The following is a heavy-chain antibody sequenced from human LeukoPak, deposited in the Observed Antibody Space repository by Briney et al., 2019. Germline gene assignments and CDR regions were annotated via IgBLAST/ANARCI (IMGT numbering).Heavy chain of an antibody. CDR1: GGSISSYY. CDR2: IYTSGST. Sequence: SETLSLTCTVSGGSISSYYWSWIRQPAGKGLEWIGRIYTSGSTNYNPSLKSRVTMSVDTSKNQFSLKLSSVTAADTAVYYYARDQAILGWFDLWGQGTLVTVSS. D-gene: IGHD1-26*01. J-gene: IGHJ5*02. CDR3: ARDQAILGWFDL. V-gene: IGHV4-4*07.